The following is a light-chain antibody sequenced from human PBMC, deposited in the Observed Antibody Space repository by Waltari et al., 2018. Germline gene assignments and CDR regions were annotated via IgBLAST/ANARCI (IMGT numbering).Light chain of an antibody. CDR2: GTF. V-gene: IGKV3-20*01. CDR3: QQYDISPLT. Sequence: LLLAKSPSTLPLSPGESATRSCRTSLTTRTTYLTWYQQKPGQAPTILIYGTFTSATGISDRFSGSGSGTDFSLTISSLEPEDFATYYCQQYDISPLTFGGGTKVEIK. CDR1: LTTRTTY. J-gene: IGKJ4*01.